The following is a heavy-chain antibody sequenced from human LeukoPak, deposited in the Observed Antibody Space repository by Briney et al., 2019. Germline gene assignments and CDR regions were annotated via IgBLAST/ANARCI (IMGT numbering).Heavy chain of an antibody. V-gene: IGHV4-59*01. J-gene: IGHJ4*02. CDR3: ARDGTDFWSGYYDY. Sequence: SETLSLTCTVSGGSISIYYWSWIRQPPGKGLEWIGYTYNSGSTNYNPSLKSRVTISVDTSKNQFSLKLSSVTAADTAVYYCARDGTDFWSGYYDYWGQGTLVTVSS. D-gene: IGHD3-3*01. CDR2: TYNSGST. CDR1: GGSISIYY.